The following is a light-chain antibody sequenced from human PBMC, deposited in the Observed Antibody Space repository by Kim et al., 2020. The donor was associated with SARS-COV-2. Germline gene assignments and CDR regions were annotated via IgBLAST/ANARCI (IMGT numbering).Light chain of an antibody. CDR2: GAF. J-gene: IGKJ2*01. Sequence: PGERATLSCRVSQGVNSKYLTWYQQIPGQAPRLLIYGAFYRATGIPDRFSGSGSGTDFTLTISGLEPEDFALYYCQHYGSSPPLYTFGQGTKLEI. V-gene: IGKV3-20*01. CDR1: QGVNSKY. CDR3: QHYGSSPPLYT.